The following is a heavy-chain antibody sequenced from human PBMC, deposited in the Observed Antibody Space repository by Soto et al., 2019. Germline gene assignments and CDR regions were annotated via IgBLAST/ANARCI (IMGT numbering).Heavy chain of an antibody. V-gene: IGHV3-48*01. CDR2: ISSSSSTI. CDR3: AREDSSSWLNVFDP. CDR1: GFTFSSYS. D-gene: IGHD6-13*01. J-gene: IGHJ5*02. Sequence: EVQLVESGGGLVQPGGSLRLSCAASGFTFSSYSMNWVRQAPGKGLEWVSYISSSSSTIYYADSVKGRFTISRDNPKNSLYLQINSLGAEDTAVYYCAREDSSSWLNVFDPWGQGILVTVSS.